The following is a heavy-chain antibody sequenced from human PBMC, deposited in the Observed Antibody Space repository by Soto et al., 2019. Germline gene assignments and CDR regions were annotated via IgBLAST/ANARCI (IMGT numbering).Heavy chain of an antibody. CDR1: EGTFNSYA. D-gene: IGHD6-13*01. CDR3: ASGASRWYPYFFDS. Sequence: QAQVVQSGAEVRKPGSSVKLSCKASEGTFNSYAIAWVRQAPGQGLEWMGGIIPYYNTLNYAQKFQDRVTITADDSTNTVYMELSSMRSDDTAVYFCASGASRWYPYFFDSWAQGTLVTVSS. CDR2: IIPYYNTL. V-gene: IGHV1-69*01. J-gene: IGHJ4*02.